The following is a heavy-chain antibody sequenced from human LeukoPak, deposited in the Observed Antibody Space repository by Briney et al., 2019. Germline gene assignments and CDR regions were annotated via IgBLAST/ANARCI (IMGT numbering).Heavy chain of an antibody. Sequence: PSETLSLTCTVSGGSISSYYWSWIRQPPGKGLEWIGYIYYSGGTNYNPSLKSRVTISVDTSKNQFSLKLSSVTAADTAVYYCAREPLRYFDWLLPAFGAFDIWGQGTMVTVSS. D-gene: IGHD3-9*01. CDR2: IYYSGGT. CDR1: GGSISSYY. V-gene: IGHV4-59*01. CDR3: AREPLRYFDWLLPAFGAFDI. J-gene: IGHJ3*02.